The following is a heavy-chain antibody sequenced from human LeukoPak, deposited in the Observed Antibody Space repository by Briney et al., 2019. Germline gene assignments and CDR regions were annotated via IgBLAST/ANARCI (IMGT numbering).Heavy chain of an antibody. D-gene: IGHD2-8*02. CDR3: ARLGTGYYYGMDV. CDR1: GYSFTSNW. V-gene: IGHV5-51*01. J-gene: IGHJ6*02. Sequence: GESLKISCKASGYSFTSNWIGWVRQMPGKGLEWMGIIYPGDSDTRYSLSFQGQVTISAAKSISTAYLQWSSLKAPDTAMYYCARLGTGYYYGMDVWGQGTTVTVSS. CDR2: IYPGDSDT.